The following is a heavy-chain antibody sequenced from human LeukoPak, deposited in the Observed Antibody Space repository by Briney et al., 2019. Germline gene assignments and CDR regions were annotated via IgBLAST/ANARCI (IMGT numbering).Heavy chain of an antibody. CDR2: IYYSGST. CDR3: ARSSGEQWLGYYYDSSGYYD. D-gene: IGHD3-22*01. CDR1: GGSVSSGSYY. V-gene: IGHV4-61*01. Sequence: SETLSLTCTVSGGSVSSGSYYWSWIRQPPGKGLEWIGYIYYSGSTNYNPSLKSRVTISVDTSKNQFSLKLSSATAADTAVYYCARSSGEQWLGYYYDSSGYYDWGQGTLVTVSS. J-gene: IGHJ4*02.